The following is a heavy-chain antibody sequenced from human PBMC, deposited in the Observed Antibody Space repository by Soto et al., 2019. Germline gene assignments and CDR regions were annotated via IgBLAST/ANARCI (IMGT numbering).Heavy chain of an antibody. CDR3: AKDSRLQNSNGEIFDY. CDR2: ISWNSGSI. Sequence: SLRLSCAASGFTFDDYAMHWVRQAPGKGLEWVSGISWNSGSIGYADSVKGRFTISRDNAKNSLYLQMNSLRAEDTALYYCAKDSRLQNSNGEIFDYWGQGTLVTVS. J-gene: IGHJ4*02. D-gene: IGHD1-1*01. V-gene: IGHV3-9*01. CDR1: GFTFDDYA.